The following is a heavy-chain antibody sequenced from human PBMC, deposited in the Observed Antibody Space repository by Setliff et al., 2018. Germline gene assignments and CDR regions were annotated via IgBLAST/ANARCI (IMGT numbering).Heavy chain of an antibody. D-gene: IGHD1-1*01. CDR2: ILYSGGA. CDR3: ATSYLTLEAAFDV. V-gene: IGHV4-39*07. CDR1: GGSISSSLYY. J-gene: IGHJ3*01. Sequence: SETLSLTCTVSGGSISSSLYYWAFIRQPPGKGLEWIGSILYSGGAHSNPSLNSRVSISVDTSKNQLSLRLRSVTAADTAFYYCATSYLTLEAAFDVWGQGTMVTVSS.